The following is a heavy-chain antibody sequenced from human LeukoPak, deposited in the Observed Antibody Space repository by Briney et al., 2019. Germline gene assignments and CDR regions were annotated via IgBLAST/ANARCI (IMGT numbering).Heavy chain of an antibody. CDR2: IPHGGTT. CDR3: ARGHSDFGVIMGWFDP. Sequence: SETLSLTCAVYGGSFSDYYWNWIRQPPGKGPEWIGDIPHGGTTHYNPSLKSRLTISFDTSKNQFSLNLISVTAADTAVYYCARGHSDFGVIMGWFDPWGQGTLVTVSS. D-gene: IGHD2-21*01. CDR1: GGSFSDYY. J-gene: IGHJ5*02. V-gene: IGHV4-34*01.